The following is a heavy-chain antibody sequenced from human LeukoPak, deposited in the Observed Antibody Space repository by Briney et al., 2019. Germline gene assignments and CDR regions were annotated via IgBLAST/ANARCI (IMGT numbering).Heavy chain of an antibody. V-gene: IGHV3-33*08. CDR1: GFTFSSYG. CDR3: ARDRHCVNGVCHSPPGMDV. D-gene: IGHD2-8*01. Sequence: GGSLRLSCAVSGFTFSSYGMHWVRQAPGKGLEWVADIWFDKNQHFADSVKGRFAISRDNSKNTVYLQINSLRAEDTAVYYCARDRHCVNGVCHSPPGMDVWGQGTTVTVSS. CDR2: IWFDKNQ. J-gene: IGHJ6*02.